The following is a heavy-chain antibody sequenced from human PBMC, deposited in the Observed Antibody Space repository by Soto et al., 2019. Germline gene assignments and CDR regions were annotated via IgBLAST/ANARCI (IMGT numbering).Heavy chain of an antibody. CDR3: ARDVDDSSGYYIYFDY. CDR1: GFTFSSYS. CDR2: ISSSSSTI. D-gene: IGHD3-22*01. Sequence: EVQLVESGGGLVQPGGSLRLSCAASGFTFSSYSMNWVRQAPGKGLEWVSYISSSSSTIYYTDSVKGRFTISRDNAKSSRYLQMRSLRAEDTAVYYCARDVDDSSGYYIYFDYWGQGTLVTVSS. J-gene: IGHJ4*02. V-gene: IGHV3-48*01.